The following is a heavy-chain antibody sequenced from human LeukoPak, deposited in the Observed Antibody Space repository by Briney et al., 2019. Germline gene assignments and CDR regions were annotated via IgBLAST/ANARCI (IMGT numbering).Heavy chain of an antibody. J-gene: IGHJ4*02. V-gene: IGHV4-59*01. CDR3: ARHGYYFDY. CDR2: IHSSGST. CDR1: AGSISNYF. Sequence: SETLSLTCTVSAGSISNYFWNWIRQPPGKGLEWIGYIHSSGSTNYNPSLKSPLPMSVDTSKNQFSLKLSSVTAADTAVYYCARHGYYFDYWGQGTLVTVSS. D-gene: IGHD4-17*01.